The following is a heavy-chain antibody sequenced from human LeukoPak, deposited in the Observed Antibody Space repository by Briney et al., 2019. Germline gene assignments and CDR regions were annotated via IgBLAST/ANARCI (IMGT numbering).Heavy chain of an antibody. Sequence: SETLSLTCTVSGGSISSYYWGWIRQPPGKGLEWIGYIYYSGSSNYNPSLKSGVTISVDTSKNQFSLKLRSVTAADTAVYYCARVGLVDYYYYAMDVWGQGTTVTVSS. V-gene: IGHV4-59*01. D-gene: IGHD1-26*01. J-gene: IGHJ6*02. CDR1: GGSISSYY. CDR3: ARVGLVDYYYYAMDV. CDR2: IYYSGSS.